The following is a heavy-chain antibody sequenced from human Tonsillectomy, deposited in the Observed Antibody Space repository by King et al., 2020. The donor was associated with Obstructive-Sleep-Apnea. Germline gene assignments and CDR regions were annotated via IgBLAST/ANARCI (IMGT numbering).Heavy chain of an antibody. J-gene: IGHJ4*02. Sequence: VQLVESGGGLVQPGGSLRLSCAASGFTFSNYSMNWVRQAPGKGLEWISYISSSSRTIYYADSVKGRFTISRANAKNSLYLQMDSRRAEDTAVYYCARGDSDLDYWGQGTLVTVSS. D-gene: IGHD2-15*01. CDR1: GFTFSNYS. V-gene: IGHV3-48*04. CDR2: ISSSSRTI. CDR3: ARGDSDLDY.